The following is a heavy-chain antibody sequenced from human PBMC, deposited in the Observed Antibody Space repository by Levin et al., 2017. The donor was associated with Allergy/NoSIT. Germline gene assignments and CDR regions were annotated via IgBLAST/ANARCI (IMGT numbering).Heavy chain of an antibody. J-gene: IGHJ4*02. CDR2: INWNGGST. V-gene: IGHV3-20*04. Sequence: GGSLRLSCSASGFTFYDYGMSWVRQAPGTGLEWVSGINWNGGSTGYADSVKGRFTISRDNAKNSLYLQMNSLRAEDTALYYCARGSVVVTGYYFDYWGQGTLVTVSS. D-gene: IGHD2-21*02. CDR1: GFTFYDYG. CDR3: ARGSVVVTGYYFDY.